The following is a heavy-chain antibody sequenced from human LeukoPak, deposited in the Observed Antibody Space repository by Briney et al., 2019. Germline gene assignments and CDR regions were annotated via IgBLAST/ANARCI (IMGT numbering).Heavy chain of an antibody. CDR1: GFTVSNNY. Sequence: AGSLRLSCAASGFTVSNNYMSWVRQAPGKGLEWVSLIYSGGSTYYADSLKGRFTISRDNSKNTFYLQRNSRRAEDATVYYCSGGPDRGYWGQGTLVTVSS. CDR2: IYSGGST. D-gene: IGHD1-14*01. J-gene: IGHJ4*02. V-gene: IGHV3-53*01. CDR3: SGGPDRGY.